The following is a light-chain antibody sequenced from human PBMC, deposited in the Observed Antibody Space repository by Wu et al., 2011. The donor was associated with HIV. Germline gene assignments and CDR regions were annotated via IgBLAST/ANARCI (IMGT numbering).Light chain of an antibody. CDR3: QQRFTWPLT. Sequence: LLIYDVVSRVHWRPEPGFSGSGFGTDFTLTISSLEPEDFAVYYCQQRFTWPLTFGQGTRLEIK. CDR2: DVV. J-gene: IGKJ5*01. V-gene: IGKV3-11*01.